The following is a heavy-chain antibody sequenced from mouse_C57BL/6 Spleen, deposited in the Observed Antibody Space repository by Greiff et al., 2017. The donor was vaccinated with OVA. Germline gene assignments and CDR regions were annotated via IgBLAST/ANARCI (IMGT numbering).Heavy chain of an antibody. CDR3: ARRDYYGSSYDYAMDY. CDR2: ISSGGSYT. CDR1: GFTFSSYG. D-gene: IGHD1-1*01. V-gene: IGHV5-6*02. Sequence: EVKLVESGGDLVKPGGSLKLSCAASGFTFSSYGMSWVRQTPDKRLEWVATISSGGSYTYYPDSVKGRFTISRDNAQNTLYLQMSRLKSEDTAMYYCARRDYYGSSYDYAMDYWGQGTSVTVSS. J-gene: IGHJ4*01.